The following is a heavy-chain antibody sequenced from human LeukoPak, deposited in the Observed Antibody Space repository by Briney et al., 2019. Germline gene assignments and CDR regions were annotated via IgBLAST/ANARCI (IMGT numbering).Heavy chain of an antibody. J-gene: IGHJ6*03. CDR1: GFTFSSYA. Sequence: GGSLRLSCAASGFTFSSYAMSWVRQAPGKGLEWVSGISGSGGSPYYADSVKGRFTISRDNSKKTLNLQMNSLRAEDTAVYYCVRAFGGYDSQRFYYNMDVWGKGTTVTVSS. CDR3: VRAFGGYDSQRFYYNMDV. D-gene: IGHD5-12*01. CDR2: ISGSGGSP. V-gene: IGHV3-23*01.